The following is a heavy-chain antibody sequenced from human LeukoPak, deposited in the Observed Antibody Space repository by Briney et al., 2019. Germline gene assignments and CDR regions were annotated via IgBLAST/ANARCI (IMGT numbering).Heavy chain of an antibody. J-gene: IGHJ5*02. D-gene: IGHD3-22*01. CDR3: ARWAYYYDSSGYKNWFDP. Sequence: ASVKVSCRASGYTFTSYGISWVRQAPGQGLEWMGWISAYNGNTTYAQKLQGRVTMTTDTSTSTAYMELRSLRSDDTAVYYCARWAYYYDSSGYKNWFDPWGQGTLVTVSS. V-gene: IGHV1-18*01. CDR1: GYTFTSYG. CDR2: ISAYNGNT.